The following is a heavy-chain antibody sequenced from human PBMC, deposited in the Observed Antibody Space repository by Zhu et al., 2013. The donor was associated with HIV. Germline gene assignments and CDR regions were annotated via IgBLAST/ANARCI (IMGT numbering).Heavy chain of an antibody. CDR2: INSQSGNT. V-gene: IGHV1-18*04. CDR3: GRVYFSVKHWFDA. J-gene: IGHJ5*02. CDR1: GYILSAYG. D-gene: IGHD3-10*01. Sequence: QVQLVQSGGEVKEPGASVKVSCKASGYILSAYGISWVRQAPGQGLEWMGWINSQSGNTNYAQKFQGRVTMTTDASTNTAYMELRSLRSDDTAMYYCGRVYFSVKHWFDAWGQGTQVTVSS.